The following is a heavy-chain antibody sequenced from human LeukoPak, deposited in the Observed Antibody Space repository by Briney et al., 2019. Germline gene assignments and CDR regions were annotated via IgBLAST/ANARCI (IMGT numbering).Heavy chain of an antibody. D-gene: IGHD3-22*01. CDR3: ARDRNYYDSSGYAY. Sequence: GASVKVSCKASGGTFSSYAISWVRQAPGQGLEWMGGIIPIFGTANYAQKFQGRVTITADESTSTAYMELSSLRSEDTAVYYCARDRNYYDSSGYAYRGQGTLVTVSS. V-gene: IGHV1-69*13. J-gene: IGHJ4*02. CDR1: GGTFSSYA. CDR2: IIPIFGTA.